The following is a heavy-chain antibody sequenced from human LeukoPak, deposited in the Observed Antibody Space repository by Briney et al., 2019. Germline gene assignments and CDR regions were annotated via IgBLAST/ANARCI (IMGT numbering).Heavy chain of an antibody. CDR3: ASLGYCSSTSCYTGRWFDP. CDR2: IYYSGST. CDR1: GGSISSHY. Sequence: KPSETLSLTCTVSGGSISSHYWSWIRQPPGKGLEWIGYIYYSGSTNYNPSLKSRVTISVDTSKSQFSLKLSSVTAADTAVYYCASLGYCSSTSCYTGRWFDPWGQGTLVTVSS. J-gene: IGHJ5*02. V-gene: IGHV4-59*11. D-gene: IGHD2-2*02.